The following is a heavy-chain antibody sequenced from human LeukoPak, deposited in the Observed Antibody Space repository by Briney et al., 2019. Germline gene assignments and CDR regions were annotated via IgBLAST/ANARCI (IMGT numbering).Heavy chain of an antibody. V-gene: IGHV1-18*01. J-gene: IGHJ3*02. D-gene: IGHD3-22*01. CDR1: GYTFTSDG. CDR3: ARGRKNYYDSSGYYTDAFDI. Sequence: ASVKVSCKASGYTFTSDGISWVRQAPGQGLEWMGWISAYNGNTNYAQKLQGRVTMTTDTSTSTAYMELRSLRSDDTAVYYCARGRKNYYDSSGYYTDAFDIWGQGTMVTVSS. CDR2: ISAYNGNT.